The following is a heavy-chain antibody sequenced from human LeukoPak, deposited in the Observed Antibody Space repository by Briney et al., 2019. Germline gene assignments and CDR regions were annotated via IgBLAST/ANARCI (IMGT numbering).Heavy chain of an antibody. J-gene: IGHJ4*02. CDR3: AIYSSGSKYYFDY. CDR1: GGTFSSYA. D-gene: IGHD3-22*01. Sequence: SVKVSCKASGGTFSSYAISWVRQAPGQGLEWMGGIIPIFGTANYAQKFQGRVTITADKSTSTAYMELSSLRSEDTAVYHCAIYSSGSKYYFDYWGQRTLVTVSS. V-gene: IGHV1-69*06. CDR2: IIPIFGTA.